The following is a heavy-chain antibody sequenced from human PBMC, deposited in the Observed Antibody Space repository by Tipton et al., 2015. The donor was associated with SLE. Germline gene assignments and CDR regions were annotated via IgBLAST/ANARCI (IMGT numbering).Heavy chain of an antibody. CDR2: MSDSGNT. D-gene: IGHD6-19*01. V-gene: IGHV4-59*01. J-gene: IGHJ6*03. CDR3: VKGQEVAATNYYYYMDV. Sequence: TLSLTCSISGGSISDYFWSWVRQAPGKGPEWIGHMSDSGNTNYNPSLKSRVTILVDTSRSQVSLRVSSVTAADTAKYYCVKGQEVAATNYYYYMDVWGKGTTVTVS. CDR1: GGSISDYF.